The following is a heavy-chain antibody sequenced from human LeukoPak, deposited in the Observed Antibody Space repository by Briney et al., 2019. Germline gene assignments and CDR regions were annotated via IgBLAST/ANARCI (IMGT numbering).Heavy chain of an antibody. CDR1: GFTFSSYW. V-gene: IGHV3-74*01. D-gene: IGHD6-19*01. J-gene: IGHJ4*02. CDR3: ARAVAGKPPDY. Sequence: GGSPRLSCAASGFTFSSYWMHWVRQAPGKGLVWVSRINSDGSSTSYADSVKGRFTISRDNAKNTLYLQMNSLRAEDTAVYYCARAVAGKPPDYWGQGTLVTVSS. CDR2: INSDGSST.